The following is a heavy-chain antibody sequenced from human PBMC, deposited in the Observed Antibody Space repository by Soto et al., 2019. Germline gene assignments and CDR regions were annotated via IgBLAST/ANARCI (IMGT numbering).Heavy chain of an antibody. D-gene: IGHD1-1*01. V-gene: IGHV4-34*01. CDR2: INHSGST. CDR3: TRSVQLWAPFDY. J-gene: IGHJ4*02. CDR1: GGSFSGYY. Sequence: SETLSLTCAVSGGSFSGYYWSWIRQPPGKGLEWIGEINHSGSTNYNPSLKSRLTISVDSFKKHLSLKLTAVTAADTAVYYCTRSVQLWAPFDYWGQGILVTVS.